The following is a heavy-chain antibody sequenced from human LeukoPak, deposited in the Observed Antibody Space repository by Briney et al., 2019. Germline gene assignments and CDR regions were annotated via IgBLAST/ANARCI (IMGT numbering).Heavy chain of an antibody. D-gene: IGHD1-1*01. CDR3: AREELERRRVQGY. V-gene: IGHV4-34*01. CDR2: INHSGST. J-gene: IGHJ4*02. Sequence: SETLSLTCAVYGGSFSGYYWSWIRQPPGKGLEWIGEINHSGSTNYNPSLKSRVTISVDTSKNQFSLKLSSVTAADTAVYYCAREELERRRVQGYWGQGTLVTVSS. CDR1: GGSFSGYY.